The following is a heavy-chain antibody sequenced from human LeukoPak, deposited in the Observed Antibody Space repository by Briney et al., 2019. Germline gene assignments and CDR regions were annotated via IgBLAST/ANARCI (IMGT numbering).Heavy chain of an antibody. CDR3: ARANGYMSYYGSGSYYIIY. CDR1: GGSFSGYY. J-gene: IGHJ4*02. D-gene: IGHD3-10*01. Sequence: SETLSLTCAVYGGSFSGYYWSWIRQPPGKGLEWIGEINHSGSTNYNPSLKSRVTISVDTSKNQFSLKLSSVTAADTAVYNCARANGYMSYYGSGSYYIIYWGQGTLVTVSS. V-gene: IGHV4-34*01. CDR2: INHSGST.